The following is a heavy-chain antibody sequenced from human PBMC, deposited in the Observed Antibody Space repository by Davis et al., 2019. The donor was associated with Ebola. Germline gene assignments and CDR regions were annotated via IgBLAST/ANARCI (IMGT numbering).Heavy chain of an antibody. CDR3: EAADIVVVVDGTSYPHAFDT. Sequence: GGSLRLSCAASGFTFSSYYMNWVRQAPGKGLEWVSSISSSSNYIYYADSMKGRFTISRDNAKNSLFLQMNSLRAKDTAVYYCEAADIVVVVDGTSYPHAFDTWGQGTVVTVSS. J-gene: IGHJ3*02. V-gene: IGHV3-21*01. CDR1: GFTFSSYY. D-gene: IGHD2-15*01. CDR2: ISSSSNYI.